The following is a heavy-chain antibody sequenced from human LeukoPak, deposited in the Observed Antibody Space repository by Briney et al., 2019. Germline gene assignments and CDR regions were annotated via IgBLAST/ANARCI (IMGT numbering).Heavy chain of an antibody. CDR3: ARSLGGPDSDDAFDI. Sequence: PGGSLRLSCAASGFTFDDYGMSWVRQAPGKGLEWVSGINWNGGSTGYADSVKGRFTISRDNAKNSLYLQMNSLRAEDTALYYCARSLGGPDSDDAFDIWGQGTMVTVSS. CDR2: INWNGGST. CDR1: GFTFDDYG. J-gene: IGHJ3*02. V-gene: IGHV3-20*04. D-gene: IGHD3-16*01.